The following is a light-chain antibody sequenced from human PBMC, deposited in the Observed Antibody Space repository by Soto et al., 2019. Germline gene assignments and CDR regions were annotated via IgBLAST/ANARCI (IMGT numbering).Light chain of an antibody. CDR1: QGISRW. CDR3: QQANSFWT. Sequence: DIQMTQSPSSVSASVGDRVTISCRASQGISRWLAWYQQKPGKAPKLLIYAASSLQSGVPSRFSGSGSGTDYTLTISSLQPEDFATYYCQQANSFWTFGQGTKVEIK. J-gene: IGKJ1*01. CDR2: AAS. V-gene: IGKV1-12*01.